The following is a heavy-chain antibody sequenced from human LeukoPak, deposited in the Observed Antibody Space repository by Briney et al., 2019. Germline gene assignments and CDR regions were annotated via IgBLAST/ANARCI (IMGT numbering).Heavy chain of an antibody. CDR2: IYYSGST. D-gene: IGHD3-22*01. Sequence: SETLSLTCAVYGGSLSAYYWTWIRQPPGKGLEWIGYIYYSGSTNYNPSLKSRVTISVDTSKNQFSLKLSSVTAADTAVYYCARDTFGYSEFDYWGQGTLVTVSS. V-gene: IGHV4-59*01. CDR1: GGSLSAYY. J-gene: IGHJ4*02. CDR3: ARDTFGYSEFDY.